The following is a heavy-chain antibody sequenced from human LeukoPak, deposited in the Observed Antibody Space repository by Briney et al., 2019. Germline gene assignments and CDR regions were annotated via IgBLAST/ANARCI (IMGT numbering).Heavy chain of an antibody. Sequence: ASVKVSCKASGYTFTAYYIHWVRQTPGQGLEWMGWINPNSGGTNYAQKFQGWVTMTRDTSISTAYMELSRLRSDDTAVYYCAREGGDYDSFDYWGQGTLVTVSS. D-gene: IGHD4-17*01. CDR2: INPNSGGT. CDR3: AREGGDYDSFDY. J-gene: IGHJ4*02. V-gene: IGHV1-2*04. CDR1: GYTFTAYY.